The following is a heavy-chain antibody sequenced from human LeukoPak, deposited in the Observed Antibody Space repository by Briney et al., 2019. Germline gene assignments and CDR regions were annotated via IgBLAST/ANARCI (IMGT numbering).Heavy chain of an antibody. CDR3: ARYDYGDCWFDP. Sequence: SETLSLTCTVSGGSMNNYYWSWIRQAPGKGLEWIGYISDSGSTNYNPSLRSRVTISVDTSKNQFPLKLSSVTAADTALYYCARYDYGDCWFDPWGQGTLVTVSS. J-gene: IGHJ5*02. D-gene: IGHD4-17*01. CDR2: ISDSGST. V-gene: IGHV4-59*01. CDR1: GGSMNNYY.